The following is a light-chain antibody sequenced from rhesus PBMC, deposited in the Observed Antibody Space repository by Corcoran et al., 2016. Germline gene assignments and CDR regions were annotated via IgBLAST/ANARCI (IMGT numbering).Light chain of an antibody. CDR3: GKGTNVPT. Sequence: DVVMTQSPLSLPITPGQPASISCRSSQSLVYSNGNTYLSWYQQKPGQPPRRLIYQVSNRDSGVPDRFSGSGAGTDLTLKISRVEAEDVGVYYCGKGTNVPTFGQGTKVEIK. CDR2: QVS. V-gene: IGKV2-65*01. CDR1: QSLVYSNGNTY. J-gene: IGKJ1*01.